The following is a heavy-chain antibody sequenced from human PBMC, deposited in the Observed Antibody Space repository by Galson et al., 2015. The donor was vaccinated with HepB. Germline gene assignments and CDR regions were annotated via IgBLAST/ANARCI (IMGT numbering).Heavy chain of an antibody. CDR2: FDPEDGET. J-gene: IGHJ1*01. CDR3: ATVPPTYDSRAIPKSFDFQH. D-gene: IGHD3-22*01. CDR1: GYTLTELS. Sequence: SVKVSCKVSGYTLTELSMHWVRQAPGKGLEWMGGFDPEDGETIYAQKFQGRVTMTEDTSTDTAYMELSSLRSEDTAVYYCATVPPTYDSRAIPKSFDFQHWGQGTLVTVSS. V-gene: IGHV1-24*01.